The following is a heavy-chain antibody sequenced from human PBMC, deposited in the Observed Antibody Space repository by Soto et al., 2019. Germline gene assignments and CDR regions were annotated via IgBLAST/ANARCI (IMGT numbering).Heavy chain of an antibody. CDR1: GFAFNFYA. Sequence: EVQLLESGGGLVQPGGSLRLSCAASGFAFNFYAMGWVRQAPGKGLEWVSGIGGSGGGTHYTDSVRGRFTISRDNSKNTLFLQMDSLRAEDTAVYYCAKFRYTGNPNLESWGQGILVTVSS. J-gene: IGHJ5*01. V-gene: IGHV3-23*01. D-gene: IGHD1-1*01. CDR2: IGGSGGGT. CDR3: AKFRYTGNPNLES.